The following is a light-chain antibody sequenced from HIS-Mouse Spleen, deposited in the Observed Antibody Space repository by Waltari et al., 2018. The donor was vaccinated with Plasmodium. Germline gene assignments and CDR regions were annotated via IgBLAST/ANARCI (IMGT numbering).Light chain of an antibody. Sequence: SYELTQPLSVSVALGQTARITCGGNNIGSKNVHWYQQKPGQAPALVIYRGSNRPSGIPERFSGSNSGNTATLTISRAQAGDEADYYCQVWDSSTVVFGGGTKLTVL. CDR3: QVWDSSTVV. CDR2: RGS. J-gene: IGLJ2*01. V-gene: IGLV3-9*01. CDR1: NIGSKN.